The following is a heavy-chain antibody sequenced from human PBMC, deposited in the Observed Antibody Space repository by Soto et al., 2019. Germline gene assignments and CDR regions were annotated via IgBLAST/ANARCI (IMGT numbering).Heavy chain of an antibody. V-gene: IGHV3-21*06. CDR3: ARGGGSHAHPPDY. J-gene: IGHJ4*02. CDR2: IYSRPNYI. CDR1: GFTLNNYR. Sequence: EVQLLQSGGGPVRSGGSLRLSCVASGFTLNNYRMTWVRQGPGKGLEWVASIYSRPNYIHYTESVKGRFIISRDNAKNSVYLQMNSLRVEDAAVYYCARGGGSHAHPPDYWGQGTLVTVSS. D-gene: IGHD1-26*01.